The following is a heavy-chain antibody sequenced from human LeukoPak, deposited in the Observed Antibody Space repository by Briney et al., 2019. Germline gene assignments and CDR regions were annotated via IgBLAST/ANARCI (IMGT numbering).Heavy chain of an antibody. CDR1: GFTFSSYC. CDR3: ARGHDILTGKIFRFDY. CDR2: IWCDGSNK. V-gene: IGHV3-33*01. Sequence: GGSLRLSCAASGFTFSSYCMHWVRQAPGKGLEWVAVIWCDGSNKYYADSVKGRFTISRDNSKNTLYLQMNSLRAEDTAVYYCARGHDILTGKIFRFDYWGQGTLGTVSS. J-gene: IGHJ4*02. D-gene: IGHD3-9*01.